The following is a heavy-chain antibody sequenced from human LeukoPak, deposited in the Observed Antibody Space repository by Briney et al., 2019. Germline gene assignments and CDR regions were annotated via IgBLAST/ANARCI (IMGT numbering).Heavy chain of an antibody. V-gene: IGHV1-2*02. Sequence: ASVKVSCKASGYTFTGYYMHWVRQAPGQGLELMGLINPNSGGTNYAQKFQGRVTMTRDTSISTAYMELSRLRSDDTAVYYCARDPDYYDSSGYYPYWGQGTLVTVSS. CDR1: GYTFTGYY. CDR3: ARDPDYYDSSGYYPY. J-gene: IGHJ4*02. D-gene: IGHD3-22*01. CDR2: INPNSGGT.